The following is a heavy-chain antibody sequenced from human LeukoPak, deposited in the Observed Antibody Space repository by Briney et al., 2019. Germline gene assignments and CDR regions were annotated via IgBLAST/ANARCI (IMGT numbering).Heavy chain of an antibody. D-gene: IGHD3-9*01. CDR1: GFTFSNYA. Sequence: GSLRLSCAASGFTFSNYAMSWVRQAPGKGLEWVSAIVGSGSNTYYADSVKGRFTISRDNPKNTLYLQMNSLRADDTAVYYCAMWGDYDILTGYYDSDYWGQGTLVTVSS. CDR2: IVGSGSNT. J-gene: IGHJ4*02. V-gene: IGHV3-23*01. CDR3: AMWGDYDILTGYYDSDY.